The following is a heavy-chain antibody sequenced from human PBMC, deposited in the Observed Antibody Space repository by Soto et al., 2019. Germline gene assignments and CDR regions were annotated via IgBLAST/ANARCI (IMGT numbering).Heavy chain of an antibody. CDR3: TRAWYSGSYSSDY. CDR2: IRSKAYGGTT. CDR1: GFTFGDYA. V-gene: IGHV3-49*04. J-gene: IGHJ4*02. Sequence: EVQLVESGGGLVQPGRSLRLSCTASGFTFGDYAMSWVRQAPGKGLEWVGFIRSKAYGGTTEYAASVKGRFTISRDDSKSIAYLQMNSLKTEDTAVYYCTRAWYSGSYSSDYWGQGTLVTVSS. D-gene: IGHD1-26*01.